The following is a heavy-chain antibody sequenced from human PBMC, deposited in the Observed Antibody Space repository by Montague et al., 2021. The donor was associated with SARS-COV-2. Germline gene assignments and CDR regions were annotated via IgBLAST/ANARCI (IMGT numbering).Heavy chain of an antibody. CDR3: VRDTGSAQAGFDA. D-gene: IGHD4-17*01. CDR2: TNYRSKKTS. CDR1: GDSVGINTAA. Sequence: CAISGDSVGINTAAWNWNRQSPAVRLEWLGRTNYRSKKTSDYATSVEGRISIDPDTPKNQFFLHLRSVTPEDTGVYYCVRDTGSAQAGFDAWGQGTLVTVS. J-gene: IGHJ4*02. V-gene: IGHV6-1*01.